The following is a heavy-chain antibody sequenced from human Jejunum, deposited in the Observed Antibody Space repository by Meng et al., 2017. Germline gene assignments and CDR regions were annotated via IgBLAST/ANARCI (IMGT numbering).Heavy chain of an antibody. Sequence: QVHPQTWGAGLLKPSGTLSLTCAVSGGSLKDFYWNWIRQPPGKGLEWIGEISHSGSTNYNPSLKSRVTISVDRSQNQLSLKLTSVSGTDTAVYFCARALGAYGDSGFAYWGQGALVTVSS. CDR1: GGSLKDFY. D-gene: IGHD4-17*01. J-gene: IGHJ4*02. CDR2: ISHSGST. V-gene: IGHV4-34*01. CDR3: ARALGAYGDSGFAY.